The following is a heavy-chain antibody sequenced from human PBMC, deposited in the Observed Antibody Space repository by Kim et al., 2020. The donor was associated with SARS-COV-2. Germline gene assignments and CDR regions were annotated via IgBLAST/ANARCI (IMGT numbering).Heavy chain of an antibody. CDR1: GFSLSTYA. Sequence: GGSLRLSCVVSGFSLSTYALTWVRQAPGKGLEWVSGVTGIGSTYYADSVRGRFTISTDTSRNTLFLQMNNPMGADTAVYFCAEDCTVGDGYWVFVTWGQGALIALSS. V-gene: IGHV3-23*01. CDR3: AEDCTVGDGYWVFVT. D-gene: IGHD2-21*01. J-gene: IGHJ5*02. CDR2: VTGIGST.